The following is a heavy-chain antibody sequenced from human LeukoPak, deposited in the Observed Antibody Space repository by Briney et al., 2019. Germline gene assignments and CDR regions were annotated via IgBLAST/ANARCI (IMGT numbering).Heavy chain of an antibody. V-gene: IGHV3-9*01. CDR2: ISWNSGSI. J-gene: IGHJ4*02. CDR1: GFTFDDYA. Sequence: GRSLRLSCAASGFTFDDYAMHWVRQAPGEGLEWGSGISWNSGSIGYADSVKGRFPISRDNAKNSLYLQMNSLRGEDTALYYCAKGGYSSSWYLYYFDYWGQGTLVTVSS. CDR3: AKGGYSSSWYLYYFDY. D-gene: IGHD6-13*01.